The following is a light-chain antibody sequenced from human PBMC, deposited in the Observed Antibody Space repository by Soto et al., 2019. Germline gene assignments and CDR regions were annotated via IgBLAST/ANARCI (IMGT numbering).Light chain of an antibody. CDR1: QSVSSN. CDR2: GAS. V-gene: IGKV3-15*01. Sequence: EIVMTQSPATLSVPPGERATLSCRASQSVSSNLAWYQQKPGQAPRLHIYGASTRATGIPARFRGSGSGTEFTLTISSLQSEDFAVCYCQQYNNWPRTFGQGTKVDIK. J-gene: IGKJ1*01. CDR3: QQYNNWPRT.